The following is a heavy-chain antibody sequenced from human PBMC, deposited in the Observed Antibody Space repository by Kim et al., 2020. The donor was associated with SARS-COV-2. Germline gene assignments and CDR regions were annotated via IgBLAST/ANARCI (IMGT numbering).Heavy chain of an antibody. J-gene: IGHJ5*02. V-gene: IGHV4-59*01. Sequence: TSLKNRVTISVDTSKNQFSLKLSAVTAADTGVYYCARDVSGSYLSWFDPWGQGTLVTVSS. CDR3: ARDVSGSYLSWFDP. D-gene: IGHD1-26*01.